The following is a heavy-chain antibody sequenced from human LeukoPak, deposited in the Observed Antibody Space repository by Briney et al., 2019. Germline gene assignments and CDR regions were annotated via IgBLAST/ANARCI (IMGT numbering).Heavy chain of an antibody. CDR1: GFTFSTSS. V-gene: IGHV3-48*04. Sequence: GGSLRLSCAASGFTFSTSSMNWVRQAPGKGLEWVSYISSTSTSIYYADSVKGRFTISRDNAKNSVYLQMNSLRAEDTAVYYCASFRRFGELSYWGQGTLVTVSS. CDR3: ASFRRFGELSY. CDR2: ISSTSTSI. J-gene: IGHJ4*02. D-gene: IGHD3-10*01.